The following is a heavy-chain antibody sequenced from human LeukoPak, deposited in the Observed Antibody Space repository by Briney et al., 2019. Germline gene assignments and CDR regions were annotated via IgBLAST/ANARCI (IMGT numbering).Heavy chain of an antibody. CDR1: GFTFSSYW. CDR2: IKQDGSEK. J-gene: IGHJ5*02. CDR3: ASHYDFWRGENWFDP. V-gene: IGHV3-7*01. Sequence: GGSLRLSCAASGFTFSSYWMSSVRQAPGKGLEWVANIKQDGSEKYYVDSVKGRFTISRDNAKNSLYLQMNSLRAEDTAVYYCASHYDFWRGENWFDPWGQGTLVTVSS. D-gene: IGHD3-3*01.